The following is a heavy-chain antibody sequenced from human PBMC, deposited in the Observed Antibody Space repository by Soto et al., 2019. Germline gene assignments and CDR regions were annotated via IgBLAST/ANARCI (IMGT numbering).Heavy chain of an antibody. J-gene: IGHJ3*02. Sequence: EVQLLESGGGLVQPGGSLRLSCAASRFTLRNYVVNWVRQAPGKGLEWVSTTGGSGDTYYPDSVKGRFTISRDNSKNTVYLEMITLRAEDTAVYYCATSVHCGGLRCSSFDMWGQGTVVTVSS. V-gene: IGHV3-23*01. CDR2: TGGSGDT. D-gene: IGHD2-21*01. CDR1: RFTLRNYV. CDR3: ATSVHCGGLRCSSFDM.